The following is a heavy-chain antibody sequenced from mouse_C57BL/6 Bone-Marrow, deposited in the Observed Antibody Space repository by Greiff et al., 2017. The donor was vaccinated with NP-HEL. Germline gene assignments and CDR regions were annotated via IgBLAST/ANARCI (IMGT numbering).Heavy chain of an antibody. CDR3: ARSWLLTFAY. Sequence: QVQLQQPGAELVMPGASVKLSCKASGYTFTSSWMHWVKQRPGQGLEWIGEIDPSDSYTTYNQKFKGKSPLTVDKSSSKAYMQLSSLTSEDSAVYYCARSWLLTFAYWGQVTLVTVSA. D-gene: IGHD4-1*01. CDR2: IDPSDSYT. J-gene: IGHJ3*01. CDR1: GYTFTSSW. V-gene: IGHV1-69*01.